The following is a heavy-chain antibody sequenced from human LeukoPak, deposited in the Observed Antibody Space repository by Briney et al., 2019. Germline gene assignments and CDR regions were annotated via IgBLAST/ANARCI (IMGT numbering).Heavy chain of an antibody. D-gene: IGHD1-7*01. CDR3: ARGGDWNYAFDY. V-gene: IGHV4-61*01. J-gene: IGHJ4*02. CDR1: GGSISSSSYY. CDR2: IYYSGST. Sequence: SETLSLTCTVSGGSISSSSYYWSWIRQPPGKGLEWIGYIYYSGSTNYNPSLKSRVTISVDTSKNQFSLKLSSVTAADTAVYYCARGGDWNYAFDYWGQGTLVTVSS.